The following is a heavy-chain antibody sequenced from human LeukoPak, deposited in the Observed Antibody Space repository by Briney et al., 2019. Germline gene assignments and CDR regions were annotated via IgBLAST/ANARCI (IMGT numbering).Heavy chain of an antibody. Sequence: GGSLRLSCAASGFTFSDYYMSWIRQAPGKGLEWVSYISSSGSTIYYADSVKGRFTISRDNAKNSLYLQMNSLRAEDTAVYYCARDRPSKLLPRGIDYWGQGTLDTVSS. CDR2: ISSSGSTI. D-gene: IGHD2-15*01. J-gene: IGHJ4*02. CDR1: GFTFSDYY. CDR3: ARDRPSKLLPRGIDY. V-gene: IGHV3-11*04.